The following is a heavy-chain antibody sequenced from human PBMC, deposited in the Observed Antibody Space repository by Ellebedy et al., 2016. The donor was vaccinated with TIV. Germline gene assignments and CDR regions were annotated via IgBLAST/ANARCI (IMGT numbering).Heavy chain of an antibody. CDR1: GFSFTDYS. Sequence: GESLKIPXSASGFSFTDYSMNWVRQAPGKGLEWVSYISGSSSTIYYADSVKGRFTISRDNAKNSLFLQMNSLRDEDTAVYYCAREQQGSSSGSPDYWGQGTLVSVSS. V-gene: IGHV3-48*02. J-gene: IGHJ4*02. D-gene: IGHD6-6*01. CDR2: ISGSSSTI. CDR3: AREQQGSSSGSPDY.